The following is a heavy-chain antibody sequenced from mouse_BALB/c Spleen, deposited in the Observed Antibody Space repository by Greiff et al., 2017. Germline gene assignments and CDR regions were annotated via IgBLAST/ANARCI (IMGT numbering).Heavy chain of an antibody. Sequence: VQLQQSGAELVKPGASVKLSCTASGFNIKDTYMHWVKQRPEQGLEWIGRIDPANGNTKYDPKFQGKATITADTSSNTAYLQLSSLTSEDTAVYYCARSPGLGYYFDYWGQGTTLTVSS. J-gene: IGHJ2*01. CDR3: ARSPGLGYYFDY. CDR2: IDPANGNT. CDR1: GFNIKDTY. D-gene: IGHD4-1*01. V-gene: IGHV14-3*02.